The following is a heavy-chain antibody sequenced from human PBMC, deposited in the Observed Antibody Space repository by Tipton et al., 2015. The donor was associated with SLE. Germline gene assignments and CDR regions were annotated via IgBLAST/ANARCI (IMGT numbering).Heavy chain of an antibody. CDR2: INPNNGGT. CDR3: ARGLLIADAFDI. V-gene: IGHV1-2*02. Sequence: EVKKPGASVKVSCKASGYTFTDYYMHWVRQAPGQGLEWMGWINPNNGGTNYEQKFQGRVTMTRDTSISTAYLDLSRLRSDDTAVYYCARGLLIADAFDIWGQGTMVTVSS. CDR1: GYTFTDYY. D-gene: IGHD6-13*01. J-gene: IGHJ3*02.